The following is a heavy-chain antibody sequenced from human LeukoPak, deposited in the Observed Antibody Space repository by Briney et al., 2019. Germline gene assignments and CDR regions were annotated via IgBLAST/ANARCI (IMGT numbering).Heavy chain of an antibody. CDR2: INPIGVDT. CDR1: GYTFTSYY. J-gene: IGHJ4*02. V-gene: IGHV1-46*01. Sequence: ASAKVSCKASGYTFTSYYMHWVRHAPGQGLECMGIINPIGVDTSSAQKLQGRLTMTRDTSTNTVYMELTSLRSEDPAVYYCAREVMDTLRFDFWGQGTLVTVSS. D-gene: IGHD5-18*01. CDR3: AREVMDTLRFDF.